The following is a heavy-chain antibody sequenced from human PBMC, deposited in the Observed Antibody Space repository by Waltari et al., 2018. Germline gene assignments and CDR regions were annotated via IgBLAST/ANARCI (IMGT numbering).Heavy chain of an antibody. V-gene: IGHV1-69*01. D-gene: IGHD2-21*01. Sequence: VQLVQSGADVKKLGASGKLSCWAARGTLRSNARCWARQAPGVGLEWMGGIIPIFGTANYAQKFQGRVTITADESTSTAYMELSSLRSEDTAVYYCARDPYCGGDCYKDAFDIWGQGTMVTVSS. J-gene: IGHJ3*02. CDR3: ARDPYCGGDCYKDAFDI. CDR2: IIPIFGTA. CDR1: RGTLRSNA.